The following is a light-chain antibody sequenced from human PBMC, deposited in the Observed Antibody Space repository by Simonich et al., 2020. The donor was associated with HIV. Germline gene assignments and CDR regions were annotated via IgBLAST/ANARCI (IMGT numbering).Light chain of an antibody. CDR2: RNN. CDR3: GAWDDSLSGNWV. Sequence: QSVLTQPPSASGTPGQRVTISCSGSSSNIGSNYVYWYQQLPGTAPKLLIYRNNQRPAGVPDRFSGSKSGTSASLAISGLRSEDEADYYCGAWDDSLSGNWVFGGGTKLTVL. CDR1: SSNIGSNY. J-gene: IGLJ3*02. V-gene: IGLV1-47*01.